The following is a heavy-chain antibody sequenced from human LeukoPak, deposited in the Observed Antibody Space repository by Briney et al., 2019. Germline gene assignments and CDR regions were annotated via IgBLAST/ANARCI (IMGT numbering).Heavy chain of an antibody. Sequence: GGSLRLSCAASGFTFRDYYMSWIRQAPGKGLEWVSYISSSGSIKFYADSVKGRFTISRDNAKNSLYLQMNSLRAEDTAVYYCAVEFGESFDYWGQGTLVTVSS. CDR3: AVEFGESFDY. V-gene: IGHV3-11*04. CDR2: ISSSGSIK. CDR1: GFTFRDYY. D-gene: IGHD3-10*01. J-gene: IGHJ4*02.